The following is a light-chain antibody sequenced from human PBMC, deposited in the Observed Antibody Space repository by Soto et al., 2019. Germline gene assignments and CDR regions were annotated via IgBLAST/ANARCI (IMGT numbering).Light chain of an antibody. CDR3: QHYGNSLLT. V-gene: IGKV3-20*01. J-gene: IGKJ4*01. Sequence: EIVLTQSPGTLSLSPGEGATLSCRASQTVDSRYLAWYQQKPGQAPGVLIYGSDIRAAGVPDRFSGSGSGTDFTLTISRLEPEDFAVYYCQHYGNSLLTFGGGTKVDIK. CDR1: QTVDSRY. CDR2: GSD.